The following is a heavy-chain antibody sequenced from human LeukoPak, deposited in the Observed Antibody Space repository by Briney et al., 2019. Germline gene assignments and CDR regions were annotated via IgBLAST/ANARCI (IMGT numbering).Heavy chain of an antibody. D-gene: IGHD1-14*01. CDR2: IYDDGIT. Sequence: PSETLSLTCTASGDSISGYYWSWIRQPPGKGLEWIGCIYDDGITDYNPSLKSRVTMSVDTSKKQFSLRLSSVTAADTAVYYCARRSRYGNFDYWGQGSLVTVSS. V-gene: IGHV4-59*08. CDR1: GDSISGYY. J-gene: IGHJ4*02. CDR3: ARRSRYGNFDY.